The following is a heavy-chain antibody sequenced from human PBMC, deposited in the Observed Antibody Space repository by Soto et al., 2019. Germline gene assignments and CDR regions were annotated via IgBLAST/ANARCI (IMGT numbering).Heavy chain of an antibody. CDR2: IYWDDDK. J-gene: IGHJ4*02. D-gene: IGHD2-15*01. CDR1: GFSLSTSGVG. Sequence: QITLKESGPTLVKPTQTLTLTCTFSGFSLSTSGVGVGWIRQPPGKALEWLALIYWDDDKRYSPSLKSRLTITKDTSKYKVVLTMTNMDPVDTATYYCAHRPSYCSGGSCYSGFDYWGQGTLVTVSS. CDR3: AHRPSYCSGGSCYSGFDY. V-gene: IGHV2-5*02.